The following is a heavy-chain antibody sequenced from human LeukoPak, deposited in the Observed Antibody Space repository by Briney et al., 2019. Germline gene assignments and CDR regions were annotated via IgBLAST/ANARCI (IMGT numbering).Heavy chain of an antibody. CDR1: GFTFSTCG. CDR3: AKHRSGNYAFDY. D-gene: IGHD1-26*01. J-gene: IGHJ4*02. V-gene: IGHV3-23*01. CDR2: ITRGGGST. Sequence: GGSLRLSCAASGFTFSTCGMSWVRQAPGKGLEWVSVITRGGGSTYNADSVRGRFTISRDNSRNTLYLQMNSLRAEDTAVYYCAKHRSGNYAFDYWGQGTLVTVSS.